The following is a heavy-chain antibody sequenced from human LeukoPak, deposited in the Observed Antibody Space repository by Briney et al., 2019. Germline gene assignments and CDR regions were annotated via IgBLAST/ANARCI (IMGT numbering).Heavy chain of an antibody. V-gene: IGHV1-2*02. D-gene: IGHD2-15*01. J-gene: IGHJ6*03. CDR1: GYTFTGYY. Sequence: ASVKVSCKASGYTFTGYYMHWVRQAPGQGLEWMGWINPNKGGTNYAQKFQGRVTMTRDTSISTVYMELSRLRSDDTAVYYCARGREVVVVVAATGYYYYYMDVWGKGTTVTVSS. CDR2: INPNKGGT. CDR3: ARGREVVVVVAATGYYYYYMDV.